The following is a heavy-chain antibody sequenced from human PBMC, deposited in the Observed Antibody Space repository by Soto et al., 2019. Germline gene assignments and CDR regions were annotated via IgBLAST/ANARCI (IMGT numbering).Heavy chain of an antibody. CDR1: GGSIRDYF. V-gene: IGHV4-59*01. Sequence: SETLSLTCTVSGGSIRDYFLTWIRQPPGKGLEWIGYIYYSGRTNYNPSLKSRVSISVDTSKNHFSLQLRSVTAADTAVYYCARVGGDDFGDSGGFDYWGQGTLVTVSS. D-gene: IGHD4-17*01. CDR2: IYYSGRT. J-gene: IGHJ4*02. CDR3: ARVGGDDFGDSGGFDY.